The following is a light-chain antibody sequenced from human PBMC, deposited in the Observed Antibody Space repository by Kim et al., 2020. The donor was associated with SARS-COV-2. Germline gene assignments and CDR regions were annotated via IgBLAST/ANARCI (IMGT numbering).Light chain of an antibody. V-gene: IGLV10-54*04. CDR1: NNNVGDEG. J-gene: IGLJ3*02. CDR2: RNN. Sequence: QAGLTQPPSVSKALRQTATLTCTGNNNNVGDEGAAWLQHHQGHPPKLLSDRNNKRPSGISERFSASTSGNTASLTITGLQPGDEADYYCSAWDSSLRAWMFGGGTQLTVL. CDR3: SAWDSSLRAWM.